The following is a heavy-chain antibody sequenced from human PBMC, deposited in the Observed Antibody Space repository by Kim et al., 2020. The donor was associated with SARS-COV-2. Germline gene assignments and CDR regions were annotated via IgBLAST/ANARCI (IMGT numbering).Heavy chain of an antibody. CDR1: GYTFIMYA. V-gene: IGHV1-3*01. CDR2: INPFNGNI. Sequence: ASVKVSCKASGYTFIMYALHWVRQAPGQRLEWMGWINPFNGNIKYSEKFHDRVTITMDTSASTVHMELNSLRSEVTAVYYCARATGGWSLFDPWGQGALV. J-gene: IGHJ5*02. CDR3: ARATGGWSLFDP. D-gene: IGHD6-19*01.